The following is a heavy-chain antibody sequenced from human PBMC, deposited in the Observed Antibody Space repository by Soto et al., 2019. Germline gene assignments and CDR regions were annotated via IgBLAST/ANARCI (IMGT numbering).Heavy chain of an antibody. CDR1: GGSVSSGSYY. D-gene: IGHD6-6*01. J-gene: IGHJ4*02. Sequence: PSETLSLTCTVSGGSVSSGSYYWSWIRQPPGKGLEWIGYIYYSGSTNYNPSLKSRVTISVDTSKNQFSLKLSSVTAADTAVYYCARVLGIAARPGGFDYFDYWGQGTLVTVSS. CDR3: ARVLGIAARPGGFDYFDY. CDR2: IYYSGST. V-gene: IGHV4-61*01.